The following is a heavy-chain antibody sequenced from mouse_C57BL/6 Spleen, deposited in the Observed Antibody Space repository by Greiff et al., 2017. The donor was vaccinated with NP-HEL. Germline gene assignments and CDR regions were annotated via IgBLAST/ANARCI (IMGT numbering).Heavy chain of an antibody. CDR1: GFSFNTYA. J-gene: IGHJ2*01. Sequence: EVKLEESGGGLVQPKGSLKLSCAASGFSFNTYAMNWVRQAPGKGLEWVARIRSKSNNYATYYADSVKDRFTISRDDSESMLYLQMNNLKTEDTAMYYCVRGGTGTLDYWGQGTTLTVSS. CDR2: IRSKSNNYAT. D-gene: IGHD4-1*01. CDR3: VRGGTGTLDY. V-gene: IGHV10-1*01.